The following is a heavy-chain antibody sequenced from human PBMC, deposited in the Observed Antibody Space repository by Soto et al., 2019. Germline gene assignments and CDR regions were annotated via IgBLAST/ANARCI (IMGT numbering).Heavy chain of an antibody. CDR2: INHSGST. Sequence: SEILCVSSTVSGGSIINVGYSWTWKRKPPGTGLEWIGEINHSGSTNYTPSLKSRVTISVDTSKDQFSLKLTSVTAADTAVYYCARDKITGLLDSWGKGTPVTVS. CDR1: GGSIINVGYS. V-gene: IGHV4-34*01. D-gene: IGHD3-10*01. CDR3: ARDKITGLLDS. J-gene: IGHJ4*02.